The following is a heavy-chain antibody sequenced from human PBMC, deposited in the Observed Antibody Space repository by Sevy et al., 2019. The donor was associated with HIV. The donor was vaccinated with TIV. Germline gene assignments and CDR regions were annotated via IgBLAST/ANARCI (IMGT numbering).Heavy chain of an antibody. CDR3: ATAGSNWDTYYYYYGMDV. CDR2: INQDGSEK. D-gene: IGHD6-13*01. J-gene: IGHJ6*02. Sequence: GGSLRLSCAASGFTFNSYWMSWVRQAPGKGLEWVANINQDGSEKYYVDSVKGRFTISRDNAKNSLYLQMNSLRVDDTALYYCATAGSNWDTYYYYYGMDVWGQGTTVTVSS. V-gene: IGHV3-7*01. CDR1: GFTFNSYW.